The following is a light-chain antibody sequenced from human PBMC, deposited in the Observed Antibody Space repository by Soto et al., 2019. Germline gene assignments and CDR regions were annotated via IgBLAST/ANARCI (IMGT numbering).Light chain of an antibody. V-gene: IGKV3-11*01. CDR1: QSVSSY. J-gene: IGKJ4*01. CDR3: QQHTNWPLT. Sequence: EIVMTQSPATLSVSPGERAALSCRASQSVSSYLAWYQQKPGQAPRLLIYDASNRATGIPARFSGSGSGTDFTLTISSLEPEDSAVYYCQQHTNWPLTFGGGTKVDIK. CDR2: DAS.